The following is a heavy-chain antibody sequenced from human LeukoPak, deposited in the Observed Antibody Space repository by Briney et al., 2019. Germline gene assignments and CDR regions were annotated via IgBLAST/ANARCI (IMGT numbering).Heavy chain of an antibody. V-gene: IGHV1-2*06. J-gene: IGHJ4*01. CDR1: GYTLTVYY. CDR2: INPNSGDT. Sequence: ASVRVSCKASGYTLTVYYIHWVRQAPGQGLEWMGRINPNSGDTNFAQKFQGRVTMTRDTSISTAYMDLSGLRPDDTAVYYCAREGSGYTYGRGSYFDYWGHGILVTVSS. D-gene: IGHD5-18*01. CDR3: AREGSGYTYGRGSYFDY.